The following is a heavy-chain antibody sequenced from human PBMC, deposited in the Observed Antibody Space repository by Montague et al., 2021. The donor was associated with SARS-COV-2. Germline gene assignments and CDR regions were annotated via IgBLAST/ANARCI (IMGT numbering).Heavy chain of an antibody. D-gene: IGHD3-22*01. V-gene: IGHV4-59*01. CDR3: ARGGGYYNYGLDV. J-gene: IGHJ6*02. Sequence: SETQSLTCTVSGASISNYYWSWIRQPPGRGLEWIGYIYYSGSTDYSPSLKSRVTISLDTSKNQFSLKVTSVTAADTAVYYCARGGGYYNYGLDVWGPGTTVTVSS. CDR2: IYYSGST. CDR1: GASISNYY.